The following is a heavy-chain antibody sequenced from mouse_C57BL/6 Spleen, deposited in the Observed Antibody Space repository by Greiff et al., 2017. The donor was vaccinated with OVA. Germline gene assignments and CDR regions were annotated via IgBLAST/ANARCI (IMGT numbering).Heavy chain of an antibody. J-gene: IGHJ4*01. CDR1: GFTFSSYG. Sequence: EVQGVESGGDLVKPGGSLKLSCAASGFTFSSYGMSWVRQTPDKRLEWVATISSGGSYTYYPDSVKGRFTISRDNAKNTLYLQMSSLKSEDTAMYYCASRNNYAMDYWGQGTSVTVSS. CDR3: ASRNNYAMDY. CDR2: ISSGGSYT. V-gene: IGHV5-6*01.